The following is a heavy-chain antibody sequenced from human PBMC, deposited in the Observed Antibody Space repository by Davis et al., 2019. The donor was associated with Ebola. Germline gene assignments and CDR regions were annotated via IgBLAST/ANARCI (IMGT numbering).Heavy chain of an antibody. CDR1: GGTFSSYA. CDR3: ARSQYCTGGVCYRAGYYYYGMDV. J-gene: IGHJ6*02. V-gene: IGHV1-69*13. CDR2: IIPIFGTA. D-gene: IGHD2-8*02. Sequence: SVKVSCKASGGTFSSYAISWVRQAPGQGLEWMGGIIPIFGTANYAQKFQGRVTITADESTSTAYMELSSLRSEDTAVYYCARSQYCTGGVCYRAGYYYYGMDVWGQGTTVTVSS.